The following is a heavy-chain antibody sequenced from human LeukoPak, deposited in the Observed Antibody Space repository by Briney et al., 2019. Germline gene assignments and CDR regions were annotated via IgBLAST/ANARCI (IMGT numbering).Heavy chain of an antibody. V-gene: IGHV2-5*01. CDR3: AHRHHSSRWYGDWFDP. D-gene: IGHD6-13*01. Sequence: SGPTRGKPTQTLTLTCTFSGFSLSTSGVGVGWIRQPPGKALEWLALIYWNDDKRYSPSLKSRLTITKDTSKNQVVLTMTNMDPVDTATYYCAHRHHSSRWYGDWFDPWGQGTLVTVSS. J-gene: IGHJ5*02. CDR2: IYWNDDK. CDR1: GFSLSTSGVG.